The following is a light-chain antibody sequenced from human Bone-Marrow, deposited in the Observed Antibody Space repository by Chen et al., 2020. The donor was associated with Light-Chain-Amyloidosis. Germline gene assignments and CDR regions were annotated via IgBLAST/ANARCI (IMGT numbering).Light chain of an antibody. V-gene: IGKV4-1*01. CDR3: QQDQSIPIT. CDR2: WAS. Sequence: IVMPQSPASLAVPLRGRATINCKSSQSVLYSSNNKNPLAWYQQKPGQPPKLLVDWASNGESGGPDRFSGRGSGIDVTVTSSSLQAEDVALECCQQDQSIPITFGPWTKVDIK. CDR1: QSVLYSSNNKNP. J-gene: IGKJ3*01.